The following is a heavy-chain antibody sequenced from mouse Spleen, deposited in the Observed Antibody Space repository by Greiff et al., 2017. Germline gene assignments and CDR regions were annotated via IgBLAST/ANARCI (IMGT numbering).Heavy chain of an antibody. J-gene: IGHJ1*01. CDR3: ARWEDYYGSSFDV. Sequence: VQLQQSGPELVKPGASVKLSCKASGYTFTSYWMHWVKQRPGQGLEWIGYINPSSGYTKYNQKFKDKATLTADKSSSTAYMQLSSLTYEDSAVYYCARWEDYYGSSFDVWGAGTTVTVSS. V-gene: IGHV1-7*01. CDR1: GYTFTSYW. D-gene: IGHD1-1*01. CDR2: INPSSGYT.